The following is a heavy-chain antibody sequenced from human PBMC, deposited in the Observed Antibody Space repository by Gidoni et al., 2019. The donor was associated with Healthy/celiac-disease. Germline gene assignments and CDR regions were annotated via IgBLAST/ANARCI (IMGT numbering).Heavy chain of an antibody. Sequence: QVQLVQSGAEVKKPGASVKVSCKASGYTFTSYAMPWVRQAPGQRLEWMGWINAGNGNTKYSQKFQGRVTITRDTPASTAYMELSSLRSEDTAVYYCAREETYDSSGYYPRPGAFDIWGQGTMVTVSS. V-gene: IGHV1-3*01. CDR3: AREETYDSSGYYPRPGAFDI. D-gene: IGHD3-22*01. CDR2: INAGNGNT. J-gene: IGHJ3*02. CDR1: GYTFTSYA.